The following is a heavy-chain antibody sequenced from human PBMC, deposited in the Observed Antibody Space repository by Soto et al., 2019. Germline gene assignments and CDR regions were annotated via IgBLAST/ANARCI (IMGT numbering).Heavy chain of an antibody. J-gene: IGHJ4*02. CDR2: ISSSSSYI. CDR1: GFTFSSYS. Sequence: GGSLRLSCAASGFTFSSYSMNWVRQAPGKGLEWVSSISSSSSYIYYADSVKGRFTISRDNAKNSLYLQMNSLRAEDTAVYYCARTLRTETLRYFSDSYYFDYWGQGTLVTVSS. CDR3: ARTLRTETLRYFSDSYYFDY. D-gene: IGHD3-9*01. V-gene: IGHV3-21*01.